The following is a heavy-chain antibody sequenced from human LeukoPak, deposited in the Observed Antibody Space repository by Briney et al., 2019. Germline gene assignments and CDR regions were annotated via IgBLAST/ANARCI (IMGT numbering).Heavy chain of an antibody. CDR1: GGSFSGYY. V-gene: IGHV4-34*01. Sequence: SETLSLTCAVYGGSFSGYYWNWIRQPPGKGLEWIGEINHSGSTNYNPSLKSRVTISVDTSKNQFSLKLSSVTAADTAVYYCARGIGAYPQYWYFDLWGRGTLVTVSS. D-gene: IGHD4-17*01. J-gene: IGHJ2*01. CDR3: ARGIGAYPQYWYFDL. CDR2: INHSGST.